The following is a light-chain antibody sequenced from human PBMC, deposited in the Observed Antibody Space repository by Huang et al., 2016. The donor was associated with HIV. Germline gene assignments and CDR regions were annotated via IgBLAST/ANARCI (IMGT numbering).Light chain of an antibody. J-gene: IGKJ3*01. V-gene: IGKV1-17*03. CDR1: EDINNS. Sequence: DIQMTQSPSAMSASVVDKVTITCRASEDINNSLAWFQQRPGKVPQRLIFSASSLQSGVPLRFSGSGSGTDFTLAISSLQPEDFATYYCLQYNAYPLTFGPGTTVDFK. CDR2: SAS. CDR3: LQYNAYPLT.